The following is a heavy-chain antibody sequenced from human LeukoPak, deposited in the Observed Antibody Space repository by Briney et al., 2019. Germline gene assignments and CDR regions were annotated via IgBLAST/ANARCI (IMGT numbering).Heavy chain of an antibody. J-gene: IGHJ1*01. Sequence: PGGSLRLSCAASGFSFSSYGMHWVRQAPGKGLEWVSSISSSSSYIYYADSVKGRFTISRDNAKNSLYLQMNSLRAEDTAVYYCARIYGDYGAEYFQHWGQGTLVTVSS. CDR2: ISSSSSYI. V-gene: IGHV3-21*01. CDR1: GFSFSSYG. D-gene: IGHD4-17*01. CDR3: ARIYGDYGAEYFQH.